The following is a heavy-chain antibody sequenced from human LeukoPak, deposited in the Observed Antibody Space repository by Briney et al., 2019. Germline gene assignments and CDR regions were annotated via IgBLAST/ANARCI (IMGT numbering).Heavy chain of an antibody. V-gene: IGHV1-2*02. D-gene: IGHD3-3*01. CDR1: GYTFTSYA. Sequence: GASVKVSCKASGYTFTSYAMHWVRQAPGQRLEWMGWINPNSGGTNYAQKFQGRVTMTRDTSISTAYMELSRLGSDDTAVYYCARIDFWSGYVGYWGQGTLVTVSS. J-gene: IGHJ4*02. CDR2: INPNSGGT. CDR3: ARIDFWSGYVGY.